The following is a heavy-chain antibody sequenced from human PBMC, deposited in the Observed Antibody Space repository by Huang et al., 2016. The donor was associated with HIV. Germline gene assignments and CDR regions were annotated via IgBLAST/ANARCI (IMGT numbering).Heavy chain of an antibody. D-gene: IGHD6-13*01. J-gene: IGHJ5*02. CDR2: IYHSGTT. CDR3: AAHGRIVGIPAAPLRFDP. Sequence: ESGPGLVKPSETLSLTCTVSGGSISSSSYYWGWFRQPPGKGLEWIGSIYHSGTTYYNPSLKSRVTISVDTSRTQFSLKLSSVTAADTAVYDCAAHGRIVGIPAAPLRFDPWGQGTLVTVSS. CDR1: GGSISSSSYY. V-gene: IGHV4-39*01.